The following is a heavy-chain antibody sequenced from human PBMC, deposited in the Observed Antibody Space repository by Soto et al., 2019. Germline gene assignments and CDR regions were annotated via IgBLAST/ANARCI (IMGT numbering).Heavy chain of an antibody. D-gene: IGHD3-3*01. CDR2: INGGSTT. V-gene: IGHV3-23*01. Sequence: SLRLSCAASGFTFSSYAMSWVRQAPGKGLEWVTAINGGSTTYYADSVKGRFTISRDNSKNTLYLQMNSLRAEDTAVYYCAKDKDWSGFYGMDVWGQGTTVTVSS. CDR1: GFTFSSYA. J-gene: IGHJ6*02. CDR3: AKDKDWSGFYGMDV.